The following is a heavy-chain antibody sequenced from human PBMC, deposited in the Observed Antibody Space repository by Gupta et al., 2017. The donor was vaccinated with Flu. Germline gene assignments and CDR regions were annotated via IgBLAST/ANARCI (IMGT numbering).Heavy chain of an antibody. CDR2: SYHSGST. Sequence: QVQLQESGPGLVKPSGTLSLTCAVSGGSISSSNWWSWVRQPPGKGLEWIGESYHSGSTNYNPSLKSRVTISVDKSKNQFSLKLSSVTAADTAVYYCARDSSSSSQYYYYYYGMDVWGQGTTVTVSS. D-gene: IGHD6-6*01. J-gene: IGHJ6*02. V-gene: IGHV4-4*02. CDR3: ARDSSSSSQYYYYYYGMDV. CDR1: GGSISSSNW.